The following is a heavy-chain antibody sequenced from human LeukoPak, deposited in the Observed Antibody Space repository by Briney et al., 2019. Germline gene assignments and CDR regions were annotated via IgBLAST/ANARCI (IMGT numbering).Heavy chain of an antibody. J-gene: IGHJ5*02. Sequence: KPSETLSLTCTVSGGSISSYYWSWIRQPPGKGLEWIGYIYYSGSTNYNPSLKSRVTISVDTSKNQFSLKLSSVTAADTAVYYCARDSRSGVDWFDPWGQGTLVTVSS. CDR3: ARDSRSGVDWFDP. CDR1: GGSISSYY. CDR2: IYYSGST. D-gene: IGHD3-10*01. V-gene: IGHV4-59*01.